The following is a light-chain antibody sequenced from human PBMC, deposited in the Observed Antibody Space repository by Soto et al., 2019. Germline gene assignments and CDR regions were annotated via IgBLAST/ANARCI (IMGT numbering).Light chain of an antibody. CDR3: QTWGAAEVV. CDR2: VNNDGSH. Sequence: QSVLTQSPSASASLGASVTLTCTLSSGHITYASAWHQQKPEPGPLSLMKVNNDGSHSKGVGIPDRFSGSSSASERSLIISSLQSEDEADYYWQTWGAAEVVFGGGTKVTVL. V-gene: IGLV4-69*01. CDR1: SGHITYA. J-gene: IGLJ2*01.